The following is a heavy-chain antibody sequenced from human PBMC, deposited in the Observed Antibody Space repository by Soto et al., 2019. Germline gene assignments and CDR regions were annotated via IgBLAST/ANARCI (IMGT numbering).Heavy chain of an antibody. D-gene: IGHD3-22*01. V-gene: IGHV4-61*08. CDR3: ARLDRSTSKIGV. J-gene: IGHJ6*02. CDR1: GDSVSSGASH. CDR2: INHNATS. Sequence: QVQLQESGPGLLKPSETLSLTCTLSGDSVSSGASHWTWIRQSPGKGLEWIGYINHNATSDCNPSPKSRVSISVDTSKNQFSLKLTSATTADTAVYYCARLDRSTSKIGVWGQGTTVTVSS.